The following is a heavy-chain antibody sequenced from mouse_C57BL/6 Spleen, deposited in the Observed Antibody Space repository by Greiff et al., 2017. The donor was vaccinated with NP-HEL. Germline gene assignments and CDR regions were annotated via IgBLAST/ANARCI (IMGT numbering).Heavy chain of an antibody. Sequence: QVQLQQPGAELVKPGASVKMSCKASGYTFTSYWITWVQQRPGQGLEWIGDIYPGSGSTTYNEKFKSKATLTVDTSSSTAYMQLSSLTSEDSAVYYGARRGDGNYGVWAWFAYWGQGTLVTVSA. V-gene: IGHV1-55*01. D-gene: IGHD2-1*01. CDR3: ARRGDGNYGVWAWFAY. CDR2: IYPGSGST. J-gene: IGHJ3*01. CDR1: GYTFTSYW.